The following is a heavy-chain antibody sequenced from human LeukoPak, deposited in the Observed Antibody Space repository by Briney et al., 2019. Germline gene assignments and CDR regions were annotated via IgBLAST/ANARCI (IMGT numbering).Heavy chain of an antibody. D-gene: IGHD4-17*01. Sequence: GGSLRLSCAASGFTFSSYSMNWVRHAPGKGLEWVSSISSSSSYIYYADSVKGRFTISRDNAKNSLYLQMNSLRAEDTAVYYCARDIGNGDYVDAFDIWGQGTMVTVSS. V-gene: IGHV3-21*01. CDR1: GFTFSSYS. J-gene: IGHJ3*02. CDR3: ARDIGNGDYVDAFDI. CDR2: ISSSSSYI.